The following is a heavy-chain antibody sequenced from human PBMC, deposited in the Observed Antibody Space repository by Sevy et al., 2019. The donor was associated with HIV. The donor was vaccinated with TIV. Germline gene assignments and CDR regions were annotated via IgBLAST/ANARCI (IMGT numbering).Heavy chain of an antibody. V-gene: IGHV4-39*01. CDR3: ARNIDY. J-gene: IGHJ4*02. Sequence: SETLSLTCTVSGGSISSGNYLWSWIRQTPGKGLEWIGTDHYSGRTYYNPSLKSRVTISEDTSKNQFSLNLNSVTAADTAVYFCARNIDYWGQGTLVTVSS. CDR2: DHYSGRT. CDR1: GGSISSGNYL.